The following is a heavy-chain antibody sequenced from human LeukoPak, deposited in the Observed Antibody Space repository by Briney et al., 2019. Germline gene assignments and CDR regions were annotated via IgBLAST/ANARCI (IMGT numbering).Heavy chain of an antibody. V-gene: IGHV3-30*18. J-gene: IGHJ3*02. CDR1: GFTFSSYG. Sequence: GRSLRLSCAASGFTFSSYGMHWVRQAPGKGPEWVAVISYDGSNKYYADSVKGRFTISRDNSKNTLYLQMNSLRAEDTAVYYCAKCRGSYSGAFDIWGQGTMVTVSS. CDR2: ISYDGSNK. D-gene: IGHD1-26*01. CDR3: AKCRGSYSGAFDI.